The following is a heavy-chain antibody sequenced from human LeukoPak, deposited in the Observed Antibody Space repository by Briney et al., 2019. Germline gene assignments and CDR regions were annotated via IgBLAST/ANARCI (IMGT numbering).Heavy chain of an antibody. V-gene: IGHV4-30-2*01. J-gene: IGHJ4*02. D-gene: IGHD6-19*01. CDR1: GGSISTAFYS. Sequence: TLSLTCAVSGGSISTAFYSWSWIRQPPGKGLEWVGYVYQSGSTYYNPSLQSRVTISVDRSKNHFSLNLTSVTAADTAVYYCARGSSVAVVSWGQGALVTVSS. CDR3: ARGSSVAVVS. CDR2: VYQSGST.